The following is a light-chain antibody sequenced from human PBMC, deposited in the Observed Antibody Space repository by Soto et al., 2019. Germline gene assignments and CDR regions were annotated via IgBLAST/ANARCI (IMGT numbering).Light chain of an antibody. Sequence: DIQMTQSPSSLSASVGDRVTITCRASQGIGTYLNWYQQKPGKAPKLLIYAASRLQSGVPSRFSGSGSGADFTLTISSLQPEDSASYYCQQSYKTPVFGQGTKVEIK. CDR1: QGIGTY. CDR2: AAS. V-gene: IGKV1-39*01. J-gene: IGKJ1*01. CDR3: QQSYKTPV.